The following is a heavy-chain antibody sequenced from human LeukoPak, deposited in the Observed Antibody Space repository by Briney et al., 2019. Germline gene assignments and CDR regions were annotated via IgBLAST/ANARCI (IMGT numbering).Heavy chain of an antibody. D-gene: IGHD3-22*01. CDR1: GYTFTDNY. Sequence: ASVKVPCKASGYTFTDNYIHWVRQAPGQGLKWMGRVNPDSGGINYAQKFQGRVTMTRDTSINTAFVELRRLRSDDTATYYCAGAQNYHDRSGYSDDTFDVWGHGTMITVSS. CDR3: AGAQNYHDRSGYSDDTFDV. J-gene: IGHJ3*01. CDR2: VNPDSGGI. V-gene: IGHV1-2*06.